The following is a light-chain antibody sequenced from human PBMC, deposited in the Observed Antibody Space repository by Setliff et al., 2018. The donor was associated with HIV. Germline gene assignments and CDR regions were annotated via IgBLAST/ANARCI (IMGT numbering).Light chain of an antibody. V-gene: IGLV2-8*01. CDR2: EVS. Sequence: QSVLTQPPSASGYPGQSVTISCTGTSSDVGGYNYVSWYQQHPGKAPKLMTYEVSKRPSGVPDRFSGSKSDNPAPLTVAGLQAEDEADYYCTSYAGSNNLGVFGTGTKVTVL. CDR3: TSYAGSNNLGV. J-gene: IGLJ1*01. CDR1: SSDVGGYNY.